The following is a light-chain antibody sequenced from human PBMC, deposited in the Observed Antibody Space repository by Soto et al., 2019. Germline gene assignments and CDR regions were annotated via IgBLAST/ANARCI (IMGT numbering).Light chain of an antibody. CDR2: GAS. V-gene: IGKV3-15*01. Sequence: EIVLTQSPATLSVSPGERVTVSCRASQSVDINLAWYQQKPGQAPRLLIYGASTRATDMPGRFSGRGSGTDFTLTISSLQSEDVAVYYCQQYYSFPATFGPGTKVDIK. J-gene: IGKJ3*01. CDR1: QSVDIN. CDR3: QQYYSFPAT.